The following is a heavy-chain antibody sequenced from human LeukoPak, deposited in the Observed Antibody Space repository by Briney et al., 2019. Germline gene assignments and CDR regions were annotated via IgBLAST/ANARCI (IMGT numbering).Heavy chain of an antibody. CDR2: ISGSGGST. V-gene: IGHV3-23*01. CDR1: GFTFTSYA. D-gene: IGHD3-9*01. J-gene: IGHJ4*02. CDR3: ATEYYDILTGYFDY. Sequence: GGSLRLSCAASGFTFTSYAMSRVRQAPGKGLEWVSAISGSGGSTSYADSVKGRFTISRDNSKNTLFLQMSSLRAEDTAVYYCATEYYDILTGYFDYWGQGTLVTVSS.